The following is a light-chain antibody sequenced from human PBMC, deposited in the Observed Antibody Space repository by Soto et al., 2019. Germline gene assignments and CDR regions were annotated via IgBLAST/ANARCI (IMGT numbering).Light chain of an antibody. Sequence: ELVLTQSPGTLSLSPGERATLSCRASQSVSSSYLAWYQQKPGQAPRLPIYGASNRATGIPDRFSGSGSGTDFTLTISRLEPEDFAVYFCQQYGRSPPFTFGQGTKVDI. CDR2: GAS. CDR1: QSVSSSY. J-gene: IGKJ2*01. CDR3: QQYGRSPPFT. V-gene: IGKV3-20*01.